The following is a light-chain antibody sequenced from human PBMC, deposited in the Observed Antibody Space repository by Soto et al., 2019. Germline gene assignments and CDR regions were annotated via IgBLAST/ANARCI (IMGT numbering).Light chain of an antibody. CDR2: RNN. CDR3: AAWDDSLSGVE. Sequence: QSVLTQPPSASGTPGQRVTISCSGSSSNIGSNYVYWYQQLPGTAPKLLIYRNNQRPSGVPDRFSGSKSGTSASLAISGLRSEDEADYHCAAWDDSLSGVEFGGGTQLT. V-gene: IGLV1-47*01. CDR1: SSNIGSNY. J-gene: IGLJ2*01.